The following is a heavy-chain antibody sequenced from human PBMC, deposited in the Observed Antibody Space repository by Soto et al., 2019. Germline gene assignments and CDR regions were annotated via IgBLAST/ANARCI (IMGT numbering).Heavy chain of an antibody. CDR3: ARVLTGSSLFDY. V-gene: IGHV4-59*01. Sequence: SETLSLTCTVSGGSIISDYWSWIRQPPGKGLEWIGYISYSGSTNYNPSLKSRVTISVDTSKNQFSLNLSSVTAADTAVYYCARVLTGSSLFDYWGQGTLVTVSS. D-gene: IGHD1-26*01. CDR1: GGSIISDY. J-gene: IGHJ4*02. CDR2: ISYSGST.